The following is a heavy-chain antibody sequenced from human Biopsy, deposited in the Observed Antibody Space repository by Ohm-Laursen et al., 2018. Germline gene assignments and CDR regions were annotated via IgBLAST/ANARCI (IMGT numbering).Heavy chain of an antibody. D-gene: IGHD3-3*01. CDR1: GSSFSSYG. CDR2: VYYDGSDK. J-gene: IGHJ6*02. V-gene: IGHV3-30*12. CDR3: AREWLLNQQDYYGMDV. Sequence: SLSLSCTATGSSFSSYGMHWVCLPQGPGKEREAIVYYDGSDKYYADSVKGRFTISRDNSGNTLYLQMNSLRAEDTAVYYCAREWLLNQQDYYGMDVWGQGTTVTVSS.